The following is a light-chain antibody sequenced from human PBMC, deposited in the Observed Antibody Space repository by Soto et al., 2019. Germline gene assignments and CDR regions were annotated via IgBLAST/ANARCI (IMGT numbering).Light chain of an antibody. Sequence: DIQMTQSPSSLSASVGDRVTVTCRASQSISSILTWYQHKPGKAPELLIYGASSVLSGVPSRFSGGGSGTDFTLTISSLQPEDFATYYCQQSYNSPYTFGQGTKLEL. CDR3: QQSYNSPYT. J-gene: IGKJ2*01. CDR1: QSISSI. V-gene: IGKV1-39*01. CDR2: GAS.